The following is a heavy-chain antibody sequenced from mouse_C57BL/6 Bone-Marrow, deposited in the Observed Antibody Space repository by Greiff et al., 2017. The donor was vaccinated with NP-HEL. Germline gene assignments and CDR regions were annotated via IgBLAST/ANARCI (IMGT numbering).Heavy chain of an antibody. CDR3: GRPTVVASGDY. CDR1: GYTFTGYW. V-gene: IGHV1-9*01. J-gene: IGHJ2*01. D-gene: IGHD1-1*01. Sequence: QVQLQQSGAELMKPGASVKLSCKATGYTFTGYWIEWVKQRPGHGLEWIGEILPGSGITNYNEKFKGKATFTADTSSNTAYMQLSSLTTEDSAIYYCGRPTVVASGDYWGQGTTLTVSS. CDR2: ILPGSGIT.